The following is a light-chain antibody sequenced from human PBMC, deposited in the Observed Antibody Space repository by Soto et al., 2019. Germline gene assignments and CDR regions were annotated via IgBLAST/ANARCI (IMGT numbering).Light chain of an antibody. Sequence: QSALTQPASVSGSPGQSVTISCTGTSSDVGNYDYVSWYQQHPGKAPKLLIYEVSSRPPGVPYRFSASKSGSTASLTISGLQVEDEADYYCSSYTTTTPYVFGTGTKLTVL. CDR2: EVS. J-gene: IGLJ1*01. CDR3: SSYTTTTPYV. CDR1: SSDVGNYDY. V-gene: IGLV2-14*01.